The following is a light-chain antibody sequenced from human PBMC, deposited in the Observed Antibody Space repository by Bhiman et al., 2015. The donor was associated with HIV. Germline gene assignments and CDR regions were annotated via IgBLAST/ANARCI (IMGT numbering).Light chain of an antibody. CDR2: YDR. CDR3: QVWDTGSDQAI. CDR1: NIGSKS. V-gene: IGLV3-21*04. Sequence: SYELTQAPSVSVAPGKPASITCGGDNIGSKSVHWYQQRPGQAPVLVIFYDRDRPSGIPERFSGSKTGDTATLTISRVEAGDEADYHCQVWDTGSDQAIFGGGTKLTVL. J-gene: IGLJ2*01.